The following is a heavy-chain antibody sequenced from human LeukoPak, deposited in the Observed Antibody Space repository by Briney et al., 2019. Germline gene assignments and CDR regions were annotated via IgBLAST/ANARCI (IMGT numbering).Heavy chain of an antibody. CDR2: ISYDGSNK. Sequence: AGRSLRLSCAASGFTFSSYAMHWVRQAPGKGLEGVAVISYDGSNKYYADSVKGRFTISRDNSKNTLYLQMNSLRAEDTAVYSCARDRYSSSWYSYFDYWGQGTLVTVSS. CDR1: GFTFSSYA. V-gene: IGHV3-30-3*01. D-gene: IGHD6-13*01. J-gene: IGHJ4*02. CDR3: ARDRYSSSWYSYFDY.